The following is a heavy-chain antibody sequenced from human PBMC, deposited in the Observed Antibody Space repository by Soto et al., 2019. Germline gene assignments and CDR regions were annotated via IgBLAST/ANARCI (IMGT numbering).Heavy chain of an antibody. CDR1: GYTFTSYY. CDR2: INPSGGST. J-gene: IGHJ3*02. V-gene: IGHV1-46*03. D-gene: IGHD6-13*01. CDR3: AISSNSSSWYSYAFDI. Sequence: ASVKVSCKASGYTFTSYYMHWVRQAPGQGLEWMGIINPSGGSTSYAQKFQGRVTMTRDTSTSTVYIELSSLRSEDTAVYYCAISSNSSSWYSYAFDIWGQGTMVTVSS.